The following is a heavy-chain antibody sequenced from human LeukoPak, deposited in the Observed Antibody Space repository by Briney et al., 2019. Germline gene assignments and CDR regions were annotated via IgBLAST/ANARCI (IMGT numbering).Heavy chain of an antibody. J-gene: IGHJ4*02. CDR3: VKRGYDTRGYYGYFDY. CDR2: ISGSGGST. CDR1: GFTFSTYA. D-gene: IGHD3-22*01. V-gene: IGHV3-23*01. Sequence: GGSLRLSCAASGFTFSTYAMSWVRQAPGKGLEWVSVISGSGGSTYYADSVEGRFTISRDNSKNTLYLQMHSQRVEDTATYYCVKRGYDTRGYYGYFDYWGQGTLVTVSS.